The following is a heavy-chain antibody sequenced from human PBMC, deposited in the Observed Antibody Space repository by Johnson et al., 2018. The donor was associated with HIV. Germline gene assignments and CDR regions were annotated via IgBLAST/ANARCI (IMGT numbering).Heavy chain of an antibody. CDR3: AKDMGEGEKEGWGSDYYDCGRDYPGQDPRAMVGSFDI. CDR1: GFTFSSNY. Sequence: QVQLVESGGGVVQPGGSLRLSCAASGFTFSSNYMSWVRQAPGKGLEWVAVISYDGSNKYYADSVKGRFTISRDNSKNTLYLQMNSLRAEDTALYYCAKDMGEGEKEGWGSDYYDCGRDYPGQDPRAMVGSFDIWGQGTMVTVSS. J-gene: IGHJ3*02. D-gene: IGHD3-3*01. V-gene: IGHV3-30*18. CDR2: ISYDGSNK.